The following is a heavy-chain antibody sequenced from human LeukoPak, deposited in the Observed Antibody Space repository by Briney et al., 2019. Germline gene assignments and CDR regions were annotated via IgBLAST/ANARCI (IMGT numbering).Heavy chain of an antibody. CDR1: GFSFSDYY. CDR3: ARISITMIVAAMGAFDI. V-gene: IGHV3-11*01. D-gene: IGHD3-22*01. J-gene: IGHJ3*02. CDR2: ISSSDTAV. Sequence: GVSQRLSCAASGFSFSDYYMSWIRQAPGKGLEWVSYISSSDTAVYNEDSVKGRFKISRDNAKNSLYLQMDSLSAEDTAVYYCARISITMIVAAMGAFDIWGQGTMVTVSS.